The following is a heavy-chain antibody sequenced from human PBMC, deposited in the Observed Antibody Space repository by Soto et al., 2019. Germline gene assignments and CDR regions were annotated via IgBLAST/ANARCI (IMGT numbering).Heavy chain of an antibody. Sequence: SETLSLTCTVSGGSISSYYWSRIRQPPGKGLEWIGYISYSGSTNYSPSLKSRLTISVDTSKNQFSLRLSSVTAADTAVYYCARAGGRYAITAYDGWGPGTLVTVSS. CDR1: GGSISSYY. CDR2: ISYSGST. D-gene: IGHD1-26*01. J-gene: IGHJ3*01. CDR3: ARAGGRYAITAYDG. V-gene: IGHV4-59*13.